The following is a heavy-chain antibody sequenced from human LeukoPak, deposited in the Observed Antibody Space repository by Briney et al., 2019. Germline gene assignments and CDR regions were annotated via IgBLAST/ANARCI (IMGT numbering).Heavy chain of an antibody. D-gene: IGHD3-10*01. CDR1: VGCISSGCYY. V-gene: IGHV4-61*02. Sequence: PSETLSLTYPDSVGCISSGCYYWSWLPQPAGKGLEWIGCIYTCGRPKYTPSLKSRVTISVDTSKNQFFLKLGSVTAADAAVYYCASDRVAKWFGDSDVAFDIWGQGTMVTVSS. CDR3: ASDRVAKWFGDSDVAFDI. CDR2: IYTCGRP. J-gene: IGHJ3*02.